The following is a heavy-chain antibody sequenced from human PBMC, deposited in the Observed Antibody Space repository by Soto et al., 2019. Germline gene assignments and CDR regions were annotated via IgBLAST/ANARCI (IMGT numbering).Heavy chain of an antibody. J-gene: IGHJ4*02. CDR3: ARVASDYINSVDH. Sequence: EVQLLESGGGLVQPGGSLQLSCAASGFTFNAYAMTWVRQAPGKGLEWVSAIGGSGGNRYYAASVKGRVTISIDNSKHTLDLQISRLRVEDTAVYYCARVASDYINSVDHWGQGILVTVSS. CDR2: IGGSGGNR. V-gene: IGHV3-23*01. D-gene: IGHD4-4*01. CDR1: GFTFNAYA.